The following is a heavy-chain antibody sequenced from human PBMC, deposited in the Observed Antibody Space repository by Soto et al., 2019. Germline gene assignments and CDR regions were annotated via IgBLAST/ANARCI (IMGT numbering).Heavy chain of an antibody. D-gene: IGHD6-25*01. J-gene: IGHJ4*02. CDR2: ISAFNGDT. CDR1: GYTFTSYG. Sequence: QVPLVQSGNEVKKPGASVNVSCKAFGYTFTSYGFSWVRQVPGQGLEWPGWISAFNGDTHYAQTMKGRLTVTTDTSTTTVHMELRSLTPADTAVYYCTREAGWQRMVPYDWGQGTLVTVS. V-gene: IGHV1-18*04. CDR3: TREAGWQRMVPYD.